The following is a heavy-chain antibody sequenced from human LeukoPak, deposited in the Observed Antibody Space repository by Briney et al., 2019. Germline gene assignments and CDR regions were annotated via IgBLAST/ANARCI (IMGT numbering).Heavy chain of an antibody. CDR1: GFTFSSYW. CDR2: INSDGSST. Sequence: GGSLRLSCAASGFTFSSYWMHWVRQTPGKGLVWVSRINSDGSSTSYADSVKGRFTISRDNAKNTLYLQMSSLRAEDTAVYYCAKDLWFGDNQGYWGQGTLVTVSS. V-gene: IGHV3-74*01. D-gene: IGHD3-10*01. CDR3: AKDLWFGDNQGY. J-gene: IGHJ4*02.